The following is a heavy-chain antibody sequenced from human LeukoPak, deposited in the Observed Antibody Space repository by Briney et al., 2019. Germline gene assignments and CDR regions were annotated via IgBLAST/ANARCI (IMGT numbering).Heavy chain of an antibody. CDR2: IYYSGST. D-gene: IGHD6-19*01. CDR3: ARDDSSSGHDACDI. CDR1: GGSISSYY. Sequence: SETLSLTCTVSGGSISSYYWSWIRQPPGKGLEWIGYIYYSGSTNYNPSLKSRVTISVDTSKNQFSLKLSSVTAADTAVYYCARDDSSSGHDACDIWGQGTMVTVSS. V-gene: IGHV4-59*01. J-gene: IGHJ3*02.